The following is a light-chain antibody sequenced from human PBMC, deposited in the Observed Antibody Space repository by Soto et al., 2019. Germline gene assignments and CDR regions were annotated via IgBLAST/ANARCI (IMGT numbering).Light chain of an antibody. CDR1: QSVSSN. CDR2: GAS. J-gene: IGKJ4*01. Sequence: EIVMTQSPATLSVSPGERATLSCRASQSVSSNLAWYQQKPGQAPRLLIYGASTRATGIPARFSGSGSGTEFTLTISSLQSEDFAVYYCQQYGRSPSLTFGGGTKVDIK. V-gene: IGKV3D-15*02. CDR3: QQYGRSPSLT.